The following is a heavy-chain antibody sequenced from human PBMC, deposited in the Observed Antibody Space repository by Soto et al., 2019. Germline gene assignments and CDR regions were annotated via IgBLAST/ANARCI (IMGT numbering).Heavy chain of an antibody. CDR2: IIPIFGTA. Sequence: ASVIVSCTASGGTFSSYAISWVRQAPGQGLEWMGGIIPIFGTANYAQKFQGRVTITADKSTSTAYMELSSLRSEDTAVYYCARYERDSSGYYPPFDYWGQGTLVTVSP. CDR3: ARYERDSSGYYPPFDY. D-gene: IGHD3-22*01. CDR1: GGTFSSYA. J-gene: IGHJ4*02. V-gene: IGHV1-69*06.